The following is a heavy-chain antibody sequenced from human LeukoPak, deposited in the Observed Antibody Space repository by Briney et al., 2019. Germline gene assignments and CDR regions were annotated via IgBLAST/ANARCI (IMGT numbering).Heavy chain of an antibody. CDR1: GFTFSSYG. V-gene: IGHV3-21*04. CDR3: ARDDYGDYPR. J-gene: IGHJ4*02. Sequence: GGSLRLSCAAAGFTFSSYGMIWARQAPGMGLEWVSGISSSGSKTYYADSVKGRFTISRDNAKNSLYLQMNSLRAEDTALYYCARDDYGDYPRWGQGTLVTVSS. D-gene: IGHD4-17*01. CDR2: ISSSGSKT.